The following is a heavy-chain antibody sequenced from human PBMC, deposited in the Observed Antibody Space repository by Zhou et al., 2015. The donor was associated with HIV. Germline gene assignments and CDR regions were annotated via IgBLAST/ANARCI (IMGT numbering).Heavy chain of an antibody. Sequence: VQLVESGGGVVQPGRSLRLSCAASGFTFRSYGMHWVRQAPGKGLECVATISNDGNNKYYADSVKGRFTISRDNSKNTLYLQMNSLRAEDTAVYYCAKKSHYYDSSGYYSTQGPLDYWGQGTLVTVSS. J-gene: IGHJ4*02. D-gene: IGHD3-22*01. CDR1: GFTFRSYG. CDR3: AKKSHYYDSSGYYSTQGPLDY. CDR2: ISNDGNNK. V-gene: IGHV3-30*18.